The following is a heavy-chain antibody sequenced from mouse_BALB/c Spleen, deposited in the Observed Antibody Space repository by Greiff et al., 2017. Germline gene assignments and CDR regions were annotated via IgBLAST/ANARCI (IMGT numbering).Heavy chain of an antibody. CDR2: IYPGGGYT. CDR3: ARGDYGNYEEYFDY. Sequence: QVQLQQSGAELVRPGTSVKISCKASGYTFTNYWLGWVKQRPGHRLEWIGDIYPGGGYTNYNEKFKGKATLTADTSSSTAYMQLSSLTSEDSAVYFCARGDYGNYEEYFDYWGQGTTLTVSS. CDR1: GYTFTNYW. D-gene: IGHD2-1*01. V-gene: IGHV1-63*02. J-gene: IGHJ2*01.